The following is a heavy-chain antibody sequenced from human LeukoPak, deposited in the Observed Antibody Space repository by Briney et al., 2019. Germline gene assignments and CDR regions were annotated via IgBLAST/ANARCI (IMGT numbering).Heavy chain of an antibody. J-gene: IGHJ6*02. Sequence: GGSLRLSCAASGFTFSSYGMSWVRQAPGKGLEWVSVISSSSTHYADSVKGRFTISRDNSKNTLYLQMNSLRAEDTAVYYCARGMTNYYGMDVWGQGTTVTVSS. CDR2: ISSSST. V-gene: IGHV3-23*01. D-gene: IGHD2-8*01. CDR3: ARGMTNYYGMDV. CDR1: GFTFSSYG.